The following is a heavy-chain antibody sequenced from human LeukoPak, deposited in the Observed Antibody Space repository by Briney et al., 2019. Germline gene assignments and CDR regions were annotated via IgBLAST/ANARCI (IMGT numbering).Heavy chain of an antibody. CDR1: GFIFIDYD. J-gene: IGHJ4*02. Sequence: GGSLRLSCAASGFIFIDYDVHWVGQAPGKGLECVSAITSNGGRTFYANSVKGRFTISRDNSKNALYLQMDSLRADDMVVYYCARGAASGGYDYWGQGALVTVSS. CDR2: ITSNGGRT. CDR3: ARGAASGGYDY. V-gene: IGHV3-64*01. D-gene: IGHD3-10*01.